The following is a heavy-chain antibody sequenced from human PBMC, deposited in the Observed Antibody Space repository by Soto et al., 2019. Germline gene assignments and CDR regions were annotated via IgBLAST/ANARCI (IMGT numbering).Heavy chain of an antibody. Sequence: GGYLTLTCAPSGLTFSSDWMHWVRQAPGKGLVWVSRINSGGSTTSYADSVKGRLTISRDNAKNTLYLQMNSLRAEDTAVYYCAGDSSGYSYDAFDIWGQGTMVTVS. J-gene: IGHJ3*02. CDR1: GLTFSSDW. V-gene: IGHV3-74*01. CDR2: INSGGSTT. D-gene: IGHD3-22*01. CDR3: AGDSSGYSYDAFDI.